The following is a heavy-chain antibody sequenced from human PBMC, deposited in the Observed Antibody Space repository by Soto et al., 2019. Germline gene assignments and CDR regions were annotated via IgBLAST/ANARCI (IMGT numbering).Heavy chain of an antibody. CDR1: GGSISTYY. CDR3: ARLDYYYDSSGSKRQAFEF. V-gene: IGHV4-59*08. CDR2: IYYSGST. J-gene: IGHJ3*01. D-gene: IGHD3-22*01. Sequence: QVQLQESGPGLVKPSETLSLTCSVSGGSISTYYWSWIRQPPGKGLEWIGYIYYSGSTNYNPSLKRRVTISVDTSKNQFSLKLSSVTAADTAVYYCARLDYYYDSSGSKRQAFEFWGQGTMVTVSS.